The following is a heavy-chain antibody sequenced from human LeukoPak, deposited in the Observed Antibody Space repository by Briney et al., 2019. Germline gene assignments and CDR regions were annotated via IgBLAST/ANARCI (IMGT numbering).Heavy chain of an antibody. CDR3: AQGHDYGDYLNWFEP. D-gene: IGHD4-17*01. CDR1: GGSFSDYY. Sequence: SSETLSLTCAVYGGSFSDYYWSWIRQPPGKGLEWIGEINHSGSTNYNPSLKSRVTISVDTSKNQFSLKLSSVTAADTAVYYCAQGHDYGDYLNWFEPWGQGTLVTVSS. CDR2: INHSGST. V-gene: IGHV4-34*01. J-gene: IGHJ5*02.